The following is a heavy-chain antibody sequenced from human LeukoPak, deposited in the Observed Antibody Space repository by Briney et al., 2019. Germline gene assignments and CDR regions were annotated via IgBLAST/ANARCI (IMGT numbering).Heavy chain of an antibody. CDR3: ARQSDPYYDFWSGYFQPPYYYYYGMDV. J-gene: IGHJ6*02. Sequence: GESLKISCQGSGYSFTSYWIGWVRQMPGKGLEWMGIIYPGDSDTRYSPSFQGQVTISADKSIGTAYLQWSSLKASDTAMYYCARQSDPYYDFWSGYFQPPYYYYYGMDVWGQGTTVTVSS. V-gene: IGHV5-51*01. D-gene: IGHD3-3*01. CDR1: GYSFTSYW. CDR2: IYPGDSDT.